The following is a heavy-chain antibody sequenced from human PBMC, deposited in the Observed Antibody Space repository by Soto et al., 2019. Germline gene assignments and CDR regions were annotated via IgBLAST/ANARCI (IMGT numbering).Heavy chain of an antibody. Sequence: QVQLVQSGAEVKKPGSSVKVSCKASGGTFRSYSISWVRQAPGQGLEWMGGIIPIFDITNYAQKFQGRVTITENESSSIAYTELSTLGSADTAVYYCARPDEGGYSSNHHYYYALDVWGQGTTVTV. J-gene: IGHJ6*02. CDR2: IIPIFDIT. V-gene: IGHV1-69*01. CDR3: ARPDEGGYSSNHHYYYALDV. D-gene: IGHD3-22*01. CDR1: GGTFRSYS.